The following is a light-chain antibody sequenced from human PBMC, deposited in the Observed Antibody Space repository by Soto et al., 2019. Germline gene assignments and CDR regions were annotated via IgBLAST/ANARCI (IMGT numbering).Light chain of an antibody. CDR1: SSNIGGNS. CDR2: DDN. J-gene: IGLJ1*01. V-gene: IGLV1-51*01. Sequence: QSVLTQPPSVSAAPGQKVTISCSGSSSNIGGNSVSWYQQLPGTAPKLLIYDDNKRPSGIPDRFSGSKSGTSATLGITGFQTGNEADYYCGSWDSSLSAYVFGTGTRSPS. CDR3: GSWDSSLSAYV.